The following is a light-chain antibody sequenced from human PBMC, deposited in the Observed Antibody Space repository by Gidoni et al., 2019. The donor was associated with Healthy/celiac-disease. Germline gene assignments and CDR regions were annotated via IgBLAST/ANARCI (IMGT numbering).Light chain of an antibody. CDR3: QQYDRSRYT. Sequence: EIVLAQSPATLSLSPGERAPLSCGASQSVSSCYLAWYQQKPGLAPRLLIYAASSRATGIPDRFSCSGSGTDFTLTISRLEPEDFAVYYCQQYDRSRYTFGQGTKLEIK. CDR1: QSVSSCY. V-gene: IGKV3D-20*01. J-gene: IGKJ2*01. CDR2: AAS.